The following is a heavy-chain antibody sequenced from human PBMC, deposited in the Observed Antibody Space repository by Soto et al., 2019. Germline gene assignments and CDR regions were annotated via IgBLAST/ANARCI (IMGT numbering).Heavy chain of an antibody. Sequence: QVQLVQSGAEVKKPGASVKVSCKASGYTFTSYGISWVRQAPGQGLEWMGWISASNGNTNYAQKLQGRVTMTTDTSTSTAYMELRSRRSDDTAVYYCARVYHCGGDCYLYYYYGMDVWGQGTTVTVSS. V-gene: IGHV1-18*01. J-gene: IGHJ6*02. CDR2: ISASNGNT. D-gene: IGHD2-21*02. CDR1: GYTFTSYG. CDR3: ARVYHCGGDCYLYYYYGMDV.